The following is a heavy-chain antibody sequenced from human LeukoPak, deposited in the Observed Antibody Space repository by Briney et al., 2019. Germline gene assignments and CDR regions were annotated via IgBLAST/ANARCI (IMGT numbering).Heavy chain of an antibody. J-gene: IGHJ1*01. D-gene: IGHD5-18*01. CDR1: GGTFSSYA. CDR2: IIPIFGTA. CDR3: ARELEGYSYGSEYFQH. Sequence: GASVKVSCKASGGTFSSYAISWVRQAPGQGLEWMGGIIPIFGTANYAQKFQGRVTITADKSTSTAYMELSSLRSEDTAVYYCARELEGYSYGSEYFQHWGQGTLVTVSS. V-gene: IGHV1-69*06.